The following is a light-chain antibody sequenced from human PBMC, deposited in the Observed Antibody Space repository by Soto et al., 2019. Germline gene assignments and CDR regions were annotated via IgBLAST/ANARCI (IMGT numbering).Light chain of an antibody. Sequence: QSALTQPASVSGSPGQSITISCTGTSSDVGGYNYVSWYQQHPGKAPKLMIYDVNNPPSGVSNRVSGSKSGNTASLTISGLQAEDESDYYCSSYTGSSTYVVFGGGTKLTVL. V-gene: IGLV2-14*01. CDR2: DVN. CDR1: SSDVGGYNY. CDR3: SSYTGSSTYVV. J-gene: IGLJ2*01.